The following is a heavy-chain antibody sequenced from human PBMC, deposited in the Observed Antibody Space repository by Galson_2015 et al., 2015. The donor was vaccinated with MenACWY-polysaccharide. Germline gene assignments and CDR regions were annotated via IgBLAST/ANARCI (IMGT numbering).Heavy chain of an antibody. V-gene: IGHV4-59*01. D-gene: IGHD2-2*01. CDR1: GGSLSGSY. CDR2: IHYSGST. CDR3: ARSGTSTSWLYYYYGMDV. Sequence: TLSLTCTVSGGSLSGSYWSWPRPPPGKGLAWIGYIHYSGSTNYNPSLKSRVTMSLDISKNQFSLKLSSVTAADTAVYYCARSGTSTSWLYYYYGMDVWGQGTTVTVSS. J-gene: IGHJ6*02.